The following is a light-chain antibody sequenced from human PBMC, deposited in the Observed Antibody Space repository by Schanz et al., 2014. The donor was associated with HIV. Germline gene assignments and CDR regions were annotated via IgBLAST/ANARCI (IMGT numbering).Light chain of an antibody. Sequence: QSVLTQPTSVSGSPGQSITISCTVASSDVGDFNFVSWYQQHPGKAPKLMIYDFSDRPSGISSRFSGSKSGNTASLTISALQAEEEADYYCTSYTTTNTWLFGGGTKLTVL. CDR3: TSYTTTNTWL. CDR2: DFS. CDR1: SSDVGDFNF. V-gene: IGLV2-14*03. J-gene: IGLJ3*02.